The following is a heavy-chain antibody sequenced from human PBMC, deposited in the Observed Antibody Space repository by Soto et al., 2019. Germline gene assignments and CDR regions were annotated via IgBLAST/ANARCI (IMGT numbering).Heavy chain of an antibody. D-gene: IGHD6-13*01. Sequence: QVQLQESGPGLVKPSQTLSLTCTVSGGSISSGGYYWSWIRQHPGKGLEWIGYIYYSGSTYYNPSLKRRVTMSVDTSKNQFSLKLSSVTAADTAVYYCARWVTITAAVLYYYYGMDVWGQGTTVTVSS. CDR1: GGSISSGGYY. CDR3: ARWVTITAAVLYYYYGMDV. V-gene: IGHV4-31*03. J-gene: IGHJ6*02. CDR2: IYYSGST.